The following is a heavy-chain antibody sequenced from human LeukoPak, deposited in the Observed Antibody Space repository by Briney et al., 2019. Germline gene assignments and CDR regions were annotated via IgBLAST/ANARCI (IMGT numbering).Heavy chain of an antibody. CDR3: AKNGDRGAYCSGGTCYPYYYYCMDV. V-gene: IGHV3-23*01. Sequence: PGGSLRLSCVASGLTFSNYGISWVRQAPGKGLEWVSAISSTGGTTYYADSVKGHFTISRDNSKNTVYLQMNSLSAEDTAVYYCAKNGDRGAYCSGGTCYPYYYYCMDVWGKGTTVTISS. D-gene: IGHD2-15*01. J-gene: IGHJ6*03. CDR1: GLTFSNYG. CDR2: ISSTGGTT.